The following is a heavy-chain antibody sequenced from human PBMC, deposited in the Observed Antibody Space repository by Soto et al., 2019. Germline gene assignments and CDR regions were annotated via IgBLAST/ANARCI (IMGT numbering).Heavy chain of an antibody. CDR2: IDLSESYT. V-gene: IGHV5-10-1*01. CDR1: GYSFASQW. CDR3: ATQGLTTYYFGY. J-gene: IGHJ4*02. Sequence: PGESLKISCKVCGYSFASQWISWVRQVPGKGQEWMGRIDLSESYTTYNPSFQGHVTFSADKSITTAYLQWRSLEASDTAIYYCATQGLTTYYFGYWGQGTLVTVSS. D-gene: IGHD3-16*01.